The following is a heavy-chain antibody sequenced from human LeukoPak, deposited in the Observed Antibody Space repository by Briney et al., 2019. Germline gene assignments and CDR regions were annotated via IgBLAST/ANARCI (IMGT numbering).Heavy chain of an antibody. Sequence: PSETLSLTCTVSGGSVSSGSYHWSWIRQPPGKGLEWIGYIYYSGSTNYNPSLKSRVTISVDTSKNQFSLKLSSVTAADTAVYYCERAGYSYGQYYFDYWGQRTLVTVSS. D-gene: IGHD5-18*01. V-gene: IGHV4-61*01. CDR2: IYYSGST. J-gene: IGHJ4*02. CDR1: GGSVSSGSYH. CDR3: ERAGYSYGQYYFDY.